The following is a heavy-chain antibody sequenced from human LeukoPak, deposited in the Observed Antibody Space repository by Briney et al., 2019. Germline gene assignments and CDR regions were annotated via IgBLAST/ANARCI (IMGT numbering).Heavy chain of an antibody. D-gene: IGHD7-27*01. CDR2: ISVYNGNT. CDR3: ATDSHWGEAFDI. J-gene: IGHJ3*02. V-gene: IGHV1-18*01. Sequence: ASVKVSCKASGYTFTDYGLSWVRLAPGQGLEWMGWISVYNGNTIYAQKFQGRLTVTTDTSTSTAYMELRSLRSDDTAVYYCATDSHWGEAFDIWGQGTMVTVSS. CDR1: GYTFTDYG.